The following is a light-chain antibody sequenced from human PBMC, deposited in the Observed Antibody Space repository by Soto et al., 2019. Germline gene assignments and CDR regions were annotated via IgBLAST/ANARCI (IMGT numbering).Light chain of an antibody. Sequence: EVVLTQSPGTLSLSPGERATLSCRASQSVSSTYVAWYQHIPVQTPRLLIYGASNRATGIPDRFSGSGSGTDFTLTISRLEPEDFAVYYCQQHGSSPWMFGQGTRVEIK. CDR1: QSVSSTY. V-gene: IGKV3-20*01. CDR2: GAS. J-gene: IGKJ1*01. CDR3: QQHGSSPWM.